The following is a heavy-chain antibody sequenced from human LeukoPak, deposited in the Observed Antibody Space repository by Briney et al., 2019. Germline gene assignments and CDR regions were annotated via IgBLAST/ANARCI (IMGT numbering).Heavy chain of an antibody. CDR2: IYSGGST. CDR1: GFTVSSNY. V-gene: IGHV3-53*01. D-gene: IGHD3-3*01. Sequence: PGGSLRLSCAASGFTVSSNYMSWVRQAPGKGLEWVSVIYSGGSTYYADSVKGRFTISRDNSKNTLYLQMNSLRAEDTAVYYCARMLDDFWSGYYYYYMDVWGKGTTVTVSS. CDR3: ARMLDDFWSGYYYYYMDV. J-gene: IGHJ6*03.